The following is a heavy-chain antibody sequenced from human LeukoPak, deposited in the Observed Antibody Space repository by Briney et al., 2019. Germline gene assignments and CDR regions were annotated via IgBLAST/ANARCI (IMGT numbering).Heavy chain of an antibody. J-gene: IGHJ4*02. CDR3: ARGLWHDYSNYYFDY. V-gene: IGHV4-30-2*01. CDR1: GGSISSGGYS. CDR2: IYHSGST. D-gene: IGHD4-11*01. Sequence: PSQTLSLTCAVSGGSISSGGYSWSWIRQPPGKGLEWIGYIYHSGSTYYNPSLKSRVTISVDTSKNQFSLKLSSVTAADTAVYYCARGLWHDYSNYYFDYWGQGTLVTVSS.